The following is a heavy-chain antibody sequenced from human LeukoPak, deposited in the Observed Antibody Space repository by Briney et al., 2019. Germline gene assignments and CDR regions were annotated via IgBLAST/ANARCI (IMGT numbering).Heavy chain of an antibody. D-gene: IGHD6-19*01. J-gene: IGHJ4*02. CDR2: ISGSGGST. CDR1: GFTLSNYA. V-gene: IGHV3-23*01. CDR3: AAGYTTGWYARYFDY. Sequence: PGGSLRLSCVASGFTLSNYAMSWVRQAPGKGLEWVSSISGSGGSTYQAENVKGRFTISRDNSKNTLYLQMNSLRDEDTAIYYCAAGYTTGWYARYFDYWGQGTLVTVSS.